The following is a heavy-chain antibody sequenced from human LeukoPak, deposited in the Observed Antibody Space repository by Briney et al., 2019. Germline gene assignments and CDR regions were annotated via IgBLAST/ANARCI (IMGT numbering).Heavy chain of an antibody. CDR2: IYYSGST. D-gene: IGHD2/OR15-2a*01. CDR1: GGSIGSYY. V-gene: IGHV4-59*01. CDR3: ARVDEYNYYYYMDV. Sequence: SETLSLTCTVSGGSIGSYYWSWIRQPPGKGLEWIGYIYYSGSTNYNPSLKSRVTISVDTSKNQFSLKLSSVTAADTAVYYCARVDEYNYYYYMDVWGKGTTVTVSS. J-gene: IGHJ6*03.